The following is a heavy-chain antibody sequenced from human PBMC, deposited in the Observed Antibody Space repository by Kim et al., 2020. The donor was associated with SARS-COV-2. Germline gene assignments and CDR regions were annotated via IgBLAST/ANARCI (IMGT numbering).Heavy chain of an antibody. CDR1: GFTFGDYF. CDR2: IRSRPYGGTT. V-gene: IGHV3-49*04. J-gene: IGHJ5*02. Sequence: GGSLRLSCSASGFTFGDYFMSWVRQAPGKGLEWVGFIRSRPYGGTTEYAASVKGRFTISRDDSKSIAYLQMNSLKTEDTAFYYCTRVKSGYNGVWFDPWGQGTLVTVSS. D-gene: IGHD5-12*01. CDR3: TRVKSGYNGVWFDP.